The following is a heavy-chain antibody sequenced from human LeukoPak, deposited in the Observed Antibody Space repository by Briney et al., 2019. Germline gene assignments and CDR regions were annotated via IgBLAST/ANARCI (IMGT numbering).Heavy chain of an antibody. J-gene: IGHJ5*02. V-gene: IGHV3-23*01. D-gene: IGHD6-19*01. CDR2: ISHDGMNA. CDR1: GLHFTGTA. Sequence: GGSPRLSCAASGLHFTGTAMGWVRHAPGNGLDWVSAISHDGMNAYYADSVKGRFTISRDSSKKTVSLEMSSLTAADTGVYYCAKDGAQYSSGPECDPRGQGALVTVSP. CDR3: AKDGAQYSSGPECDP.